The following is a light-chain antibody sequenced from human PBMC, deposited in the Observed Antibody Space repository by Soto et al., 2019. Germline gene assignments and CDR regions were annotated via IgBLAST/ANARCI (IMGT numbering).Light chain of an antibody. CDR1: QSISSW. Sequence: DIQMTQSPSTLSASVGDRVTITCRASQSISSWLAWYQQKPGKAPKLLIYKASSLESGVPSRFSGSGSGTEFNLTISSLQHDDFATYYCQQYNSFSKWAFGQGTKVDIK. J-gene: IGKJ1*01. CDR3: QQYNSFSKWA. V-gene: IGKV1-5*03. CDR2: KAS.